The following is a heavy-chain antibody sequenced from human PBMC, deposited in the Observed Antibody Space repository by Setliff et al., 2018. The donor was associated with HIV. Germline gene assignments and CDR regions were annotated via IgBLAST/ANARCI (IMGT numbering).Heavy chain of an antibody. CDR3: AEGAVTFGGVLNY. Sequence: PSETLSLTCIVSGGSISSYFWTWVRQPAGQGLEWVGHIYSIGSPKYNPSLQRRVTMSRDTSKNQFSLHLRSVTAADTAVYYCAEGAVTFGGVLNYWGQGAQVTVSS. V-gene: IGHV4-4*07. CDR1: GGSISSYF. D-gene: IGHD3-16*01. CDR2: IYSIGSP. J-gene: IGHJ4*02.